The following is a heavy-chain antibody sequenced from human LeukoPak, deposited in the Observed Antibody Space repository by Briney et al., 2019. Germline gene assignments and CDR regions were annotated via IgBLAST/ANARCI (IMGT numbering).Heavy chain of an antibody. D-gene: IGHD2-2*02. J-gene: IGHJ6*03. CDR2: IYTSGST. CDR1: GDSISSGSYY. Sequence: SQTLSLTCTVSGDSISSGSYYWSWIRQPAGKGLEWIGRIYTSGSTNYNPSLKSRVTISVDTSKNQFSLKLSSVTAADTAVYYCARVGVVSAAITSKESYYYYMDVWGKGTTVTVSS. V-gene: IGHV4-61*02. CDR3: ARVGVVSAAITSKESYYYYMDV.